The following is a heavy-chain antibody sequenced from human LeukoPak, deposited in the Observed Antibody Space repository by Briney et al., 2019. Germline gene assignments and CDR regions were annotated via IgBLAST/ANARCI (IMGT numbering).Heavy chain of an antibody. V-gene: IGHV3-74*01. CDR1: GFTFSNYW. Sequence: GGSLRLSCAASGFTFSNYWIHWFRQAPGKGPVWVSRINSDGSSTTYADSVKGRFTISRDDAKNTVYLQMNSLGAEDTAVYYCARGYGSSWFKAFDIWGRGTMVTVSS. D-gene: IGHD6-13*01. CDR2: INSDGSST. J-gene: IGHJ3*02. CDR3: ARGYGSSWFKAFDI.